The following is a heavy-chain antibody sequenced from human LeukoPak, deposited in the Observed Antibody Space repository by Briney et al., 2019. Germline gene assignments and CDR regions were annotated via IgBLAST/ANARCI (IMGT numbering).Heavy chain of an antibody. CDR2: ISSSSSTI. V-gene: IGHV3-48*02. CDR3: ARDAGSGYFDY. Sequence: GGSLRLSCAASGFXFGTYAINWVRQAPGKGLEWVSYISSSSSTIYFPDSVKGRFTISRDNAKNSLYLQMNGLRDEDTAVYYCARDAGSGYFDYWGQGTLVTVSS. CDR1: GFXFGTYA. D-gene: IGHD6-19*01. J-gene: IGHJ4*02.